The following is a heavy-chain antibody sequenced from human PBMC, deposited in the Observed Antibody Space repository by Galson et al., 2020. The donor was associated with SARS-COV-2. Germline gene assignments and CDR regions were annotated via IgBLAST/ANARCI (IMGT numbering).Heavy chain of an antibody. V-gene: IGHV3-30*03. CDR2: TPNGGNED. CDR1: PFNISFYS. D-gene: IGHD6-19*01. CDR3: VRASSGLYSSGWDWFDP. J-gene: IGHJ5*02. Sequence: SLKISCASSPFNISFYSMHLVHHAPGKGPELVAVTPNGGNEDFYRDSVRGRFTISRDNSKNTVYLQMNSLGSEDTAIYYCVRASSGLYSSGWDWFDPWGQGTLVTVSS.